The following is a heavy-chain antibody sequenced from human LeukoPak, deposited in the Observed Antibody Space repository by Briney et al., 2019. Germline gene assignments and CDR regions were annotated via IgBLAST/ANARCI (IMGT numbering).Heavy chain of an antibody. V-gene: IGHV1-18*01. J-gene: IGHJ3*02. CDR2: ISAYNGNT. CDR1: GYTFTSYG. Sequence: GASVKVSCKASGYTFTSYGISWVRQAPGQGLEWMGWISAYNGNTNYAQKPQGRVTMTTDTSTSTAYMELRSLRSDDTAVYYCASLPSRHDAFDIWGQGTMVTVSS. CDR3: ASLPSRHDAFDI.